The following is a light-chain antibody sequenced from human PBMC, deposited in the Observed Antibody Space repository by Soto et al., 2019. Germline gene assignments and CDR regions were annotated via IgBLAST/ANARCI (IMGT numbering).Light chain of an antibody. CDR2: GAS. V-gene: IGKV3-15*01. Sequence: EIVMTQSPATLSVSPGERATLSCRASQGVSGNLAWYQQKPGQAPRLLIYGASTRATGIPDRFSGSGSGTESTLTVSSLQSEDFAVYYCQQYNDWPPVTFGGGTKVDIK. J-gene: IGKJ4*01. CDR3: QQYNDWPPVT. CDR1: QGVSGN.